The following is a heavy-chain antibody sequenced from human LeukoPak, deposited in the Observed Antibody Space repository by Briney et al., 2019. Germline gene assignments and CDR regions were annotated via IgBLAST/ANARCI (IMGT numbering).Heavy chain of an antibody. Sequence: SVKVSCKASGGTFSSYAISWVRQAPGQGLEWMGGIIPIFGTANYAQKFQGRVTITTDESTSTAYMELSSLRSEDTAVYYCARSRPSLGKTRHMDVWGQGTTVTVSS. CDR1: GGTFSSYA. J-gene: IGHJ6*02. V-gene: IGHV1-69*05. CDR2: IIPIFGTA. CDR3: ARSRPSLGKTRHMDV. D-gene: IGHD1-14*01.